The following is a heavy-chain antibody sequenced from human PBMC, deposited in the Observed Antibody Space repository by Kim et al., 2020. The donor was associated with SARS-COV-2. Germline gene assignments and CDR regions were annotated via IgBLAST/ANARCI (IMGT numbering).Heavy chain of an antibody. CDR2: EGSEK. D-gene: IGHD6-13*01. Sequence: EGSEKSYVDSIKGRFTISRDNPKNSLYLQMNSLRAEDTAVYYCGRDYSDWGQGTLVTVSS. CDR3: GRDYSD. J-gene: IGHJ4*02. V-gene: IGHV3-7*01.